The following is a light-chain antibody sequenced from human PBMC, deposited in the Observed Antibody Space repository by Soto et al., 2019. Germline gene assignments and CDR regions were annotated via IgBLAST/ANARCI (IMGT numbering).Light chain of an antibody. Sequence: QSALTQPASVSGSLGQSITISRTGTTGDIGGYDRVSWYQQYPGKAPKLMISDVSFRASGVSNRFSGSKSGNTASLTISDLQAVDEGDYFCSSYTRIDSWVFGGGTKLTVL. CDR3: SSYTRIDSWV. CDR1: TGDIGGYDR. J-gene: IGLJ3*02. CDR2: DVS. V-gene: IGLV2-14*01.